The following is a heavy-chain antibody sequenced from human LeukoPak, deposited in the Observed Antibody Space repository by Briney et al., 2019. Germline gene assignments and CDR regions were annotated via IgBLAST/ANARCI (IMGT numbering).Heavy chain of an antibody. CDR3: ARNPPATAEFYFDY. CDR1: GYSISSGYY. CDR2: IYHSGST. J-gene: IGHJ4*02. V-gene: IGHV4-38-2*02. D-gene: IGHD1-14*01. Sequence: SETLSLTCTVSGYSISSGYYWGWIRPPPGKGLEWIGSIYHSGSTYYNPSLKSRLTISADTSKNQFSLKLISVTAADTAIYYCARNPPATAEFYFDYWGRGTLVTVSS.